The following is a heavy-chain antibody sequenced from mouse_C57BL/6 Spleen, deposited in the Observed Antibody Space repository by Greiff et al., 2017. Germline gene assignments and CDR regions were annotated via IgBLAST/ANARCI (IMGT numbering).Heavy chain of an antibody. J-gene: IGHJ2*01. CDR2: ISSGGDYI. Sequence: EVHLVESGEGLVKPGGSLKLSCAASGFTFSSYAMSWVRQTPEKRLEWVAYISSGGDYIYYADTVKGRFTISRDNARNTLYLQMSSLKSEDTAMYYCTRVSITTVVEGYFDYWGQGTTLTVSS. CDR3: TRVSITTVVEGYFDY. CDR1: GFTFSSYA. D-gene: IGHD1-1*01. V-gene: IGHV5-9-1*02.